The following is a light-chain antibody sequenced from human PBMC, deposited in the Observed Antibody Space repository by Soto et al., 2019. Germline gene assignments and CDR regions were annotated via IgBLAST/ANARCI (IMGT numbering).Light chain of an antibody. V-gene: IGKV3-15*01. J-gene: IGKJ1*01. CDR3: QQYTNWPRT. CDR2: DAS. CDR1: QSVSSN. Sequence: EIAMTQSPATLSVSPGERATLSCRASQSVSSNLAWYQQTAGQAPRLLIYDASTRATGIPARFSGSGSGTEFTLTISSLQSEDFAVYYCQQYTNWPRTFGQGTKVEIK.